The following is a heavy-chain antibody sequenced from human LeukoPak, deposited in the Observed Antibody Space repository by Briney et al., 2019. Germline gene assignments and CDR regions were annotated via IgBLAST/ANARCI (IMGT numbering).Heavy chain of an antibody. CDR2: IYTSGST. Sequence: PSETLSLTCTVSGGSISSGSYYWSWIRQPPGTGLEWIGRIYTSGSTNYNPSLKSRVTISVDTSKNQFSLKLGSVTAADTAVYYCARGPAYYDILTGYLYYFDYWGQGTLVTVSS. V-gene: IGHV4-61*02. CDR3: ARGPAYYDILTGYLYYFDY. D-gene: IGHD3-9*01. J-gene: IGHJ4*02. CDR1: GGSISSGSYY.